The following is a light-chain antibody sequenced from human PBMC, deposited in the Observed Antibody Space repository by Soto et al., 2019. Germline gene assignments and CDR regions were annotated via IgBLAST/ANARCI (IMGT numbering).Light chain of an antibody. CDR3: CSYAGSYTHYV. CDR2: DVS. CDR1: SSDVGGYNC. J-gene: IGLJ1*01. Sequence: QSALTQPRSVSGSPGQSVTISCTGTSSDVGGYNCVSWYQQYPGKAPKLMISDVSKRPSGVPDRFSGSKSGNTASLTISGLQAEDEADYYCCSYAGSYTHYVFGTGTKVTVL. V-gene: IGLV2-11*01.